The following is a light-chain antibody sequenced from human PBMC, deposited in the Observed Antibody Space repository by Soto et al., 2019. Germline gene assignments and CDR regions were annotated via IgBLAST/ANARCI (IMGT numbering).Light chain of an antibody. CDR2: DVS. CDR1: SSDVGGYNY. CDR3: NSSTTSRTLV. Sequence: QSALTQPASVSGSPGQSITISCTGTSSDVGGYNYVSWYQQHPGKAPKLMIYDVSKRPSGVSNRFSGSKSGNTASLTISGLQAEDEADYYCNSSTTSRTLVFGGGTNVTVL. V-gene: IGLV2-14*01. J-gene: IGLJ3*02.